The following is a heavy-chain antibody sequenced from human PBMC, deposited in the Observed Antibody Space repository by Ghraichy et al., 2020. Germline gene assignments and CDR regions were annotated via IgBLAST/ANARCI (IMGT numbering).Heavy chain of an antibody. V-gene: IGHV4-59*02. CDR1: GGSVSGYY. Sequence: SETLSLTCTVSGGSVSGYYWNWIRQPPGKGLEWIGFAYYTGSTNYNPSLDSRVTILVDTPNNQFSLRLSSVTAADTAVYYCVSRSCRNYYGMDVWGEGMAVTVSS. CDR2: AYYTGST. CDR3: VSRSCRNYYGMDV. J-gene: IGHJ6*04.